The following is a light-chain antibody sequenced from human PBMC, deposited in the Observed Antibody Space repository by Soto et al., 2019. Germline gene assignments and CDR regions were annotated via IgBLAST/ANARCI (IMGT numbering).Light chain of an antibody. CDR1: SSNIGSNT. CDR3: AAWDDSLNGVV. Sequence: QSVLTQPPSASGTPGQRVTISCSGSSSNIGSNTVNWYQQLPGTAPKLLIYSNNQRPSGVPDRFAGSKSGTSDSLAISGLQSEDEADYDCAAWDDSLNGVVFGGGTKLTVL. V-gene: IGLV1-44*01. CDR2: SNN. J-gene: IGLJ2*01.